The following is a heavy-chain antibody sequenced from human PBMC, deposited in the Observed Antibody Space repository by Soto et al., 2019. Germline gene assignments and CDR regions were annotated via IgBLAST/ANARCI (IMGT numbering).Heavy chain of an antibody. Sequence: GGSLRLSCAASGFTFSSYGMHWVRQAPGKGLEWVAVISYDGSNKYYADSVKGRFTISRDNSKNTLYLQMSSLRAEDTAVYYCAKDRWDDFWTHMDVWGKGTTVTVSS. CDR2: ISYDGSNK. D-gene: IGHD3-3*01. J-gene: IGHJ6*03. V-gene: IGHV3-30*18. CDR3: AKDRWDDFWTHMDV. CDR1: GFTFSSYG.